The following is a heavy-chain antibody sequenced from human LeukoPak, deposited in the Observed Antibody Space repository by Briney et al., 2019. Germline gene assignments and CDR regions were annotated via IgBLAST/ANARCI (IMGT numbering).Heavy chain of an antibody. D-gene: IGHD3-9*01. CDR3: AKDLTAWDYYYYMDV. Sequence: GGSLRLSCAASGFTFSIYAMSWVRQAPGKGLEWVSAISGSGGSTYYADSVKGRFTISRDNSKNTLYLQMNSLRAEDTAVYYCAKDLTAWDYYYYMDVWGKGTTVTVSS. CDR1: GFTFSIYA. V-gene: IGHV3-23*01. CDR2: ISGSGGST. J-gene: IGHJ6*03.